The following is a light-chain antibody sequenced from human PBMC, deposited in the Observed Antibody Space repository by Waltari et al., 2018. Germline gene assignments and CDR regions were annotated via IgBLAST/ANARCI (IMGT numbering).Light chain of an antibody. CDR2: AAS. J-gene: IGKJ1*01. CDR3: QSHERLPAT. V-gene: IGKV3-20*01. Sequence: EVVLTQSPGTLSLSPGERATLSCRASQSISKYLVWYQQRPGQAPRLLIYAASTRATGIPDRFSGRGSGTDFSLTISRLEPEDFAVYYCQSHERLPATFGQGTKVEIK. CDR1: QSISKY.